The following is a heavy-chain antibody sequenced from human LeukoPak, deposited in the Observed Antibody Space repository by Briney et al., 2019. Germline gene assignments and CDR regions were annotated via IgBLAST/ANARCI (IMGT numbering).Heavy chain of an antibody. V-gene: IGHV3-48*03. J-gene: IGHJ4*02. CDR3: ARGDPHADI. CDR2: ITISGHTK. CDR1: GFDLNTYE. Sequence: PGGSLRLSCAASGFDLNTYEMNWVRQAPGKGLEWIADITISGHTKNYADSVKGRFTISRDNAGTSLYLQMNSLRVEDTGVYYCARGDPHADIWGQGTLVTVSS.